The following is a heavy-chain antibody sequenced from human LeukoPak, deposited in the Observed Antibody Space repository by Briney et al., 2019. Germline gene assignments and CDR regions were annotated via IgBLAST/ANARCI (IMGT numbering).Heavy chain of an antibody. V-gene: IGHV4-61*02. CDR2: IYTSGST. Sequence: SETLSLTCTVSGGSISSGSYYWSWIRQPAGKGLEWIGRIYTSGSTNYNPSLKSRVTISVDTSKNQFSLKLSSVTAADTAVYYCARDKSSSPHYYYYYMDVWGKGTTVTVSS. CDR3: ARDKSSSPHYYYYYMDV. CDR1: GGSISSGSYY. J-gene: IGHJ6*03. D-gene: IGHD6-13*01.